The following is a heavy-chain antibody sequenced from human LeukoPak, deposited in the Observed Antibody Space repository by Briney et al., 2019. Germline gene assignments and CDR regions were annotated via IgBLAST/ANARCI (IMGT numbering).Heavy chain of an antibody. CDR3: AGQKMIVVVRPGWYFDL. CDR2: IYYSGST. CDR1: GGSISSSSYY. J-gene: IGHJ2*01. Sequence: SETLSLTCTVSGGSISSSSYYWGWIRQPPGKGLEWIGSIYYSGSTYYNPSLKSRVTISVDTSKNQFSLKLSSVTAADTAVYYCAGQKMIVVVRPGWYFDLWGRGTLVTVSS. V-gene: IGHV4-39*01. D-gene: IGHD3-22*01.